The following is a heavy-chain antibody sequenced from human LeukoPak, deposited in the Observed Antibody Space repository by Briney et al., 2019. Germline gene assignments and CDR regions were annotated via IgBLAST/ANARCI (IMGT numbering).Heavy chain of an antibody. V-gene: IGHV3-23*01. CDR1: GFTFSSFG. Sequence: GGSLRLSCAASGFTFSSFGMSWVRQAPEKGLEWVSSITGSGDRTYYTDSVKGRFTISRDNSKNTLYLQMNSLRAEDTALYYCAKGFYDTTFHHWGQGTLVTVSS. D-gene: IGHD2/OR15-2a*01. J-gene: IGHJ1*01. CDR3: AKGFYDTTFHH. CDR2: ITGSGDRT.